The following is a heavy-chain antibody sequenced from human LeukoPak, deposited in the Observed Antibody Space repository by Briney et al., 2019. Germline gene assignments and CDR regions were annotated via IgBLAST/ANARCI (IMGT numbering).Heavy chain of an antibody. CDR2: FIPIFGTA. D-gene: IGHD1-1*01. Sequence: ASVKVSCKTSGGTFSSYAISWVRQAPGQGLEWMGGFIPIFGTANYAQKFQGRVTITADESASTAYMELSSLRSEDTAVSYCARSSPWVPEQYYFDSWGHGTLVTVSS. CDR3: ARSSPWVPEQYYFDS. V-gene: IGHV1-69*13. CDR1: GGTFSSYA. J-gene: IGHJ4*01.